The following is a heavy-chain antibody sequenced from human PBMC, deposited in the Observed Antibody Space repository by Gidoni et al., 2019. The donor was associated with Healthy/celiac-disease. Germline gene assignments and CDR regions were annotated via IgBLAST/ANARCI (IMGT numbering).Heavy chain of an antibody. CDR1: GCTFSSYE. D-gene: IGHD1-26*01. CDR2: ISSSGITI. J-gene: IGHJ2*01. Sequence: EVQLVESGGGWVQPGGALRLSWAASGCTFSSYEMNWVSQAPGKGLDWVSYISSSGITIYYADSVKGRFTISRDNAKNSLYLQMHSLRAEDTAVYYCARAGGSYPSWYFDLWGRGTLVTVSS. CDR3: ARAGGSYPSWYFDL. V-gene: IGHV3-48*03.